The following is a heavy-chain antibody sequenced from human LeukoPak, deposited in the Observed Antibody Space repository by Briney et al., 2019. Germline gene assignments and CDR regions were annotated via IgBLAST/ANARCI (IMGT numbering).Heavy chain of an antibody. CDR1: GITLSNYG. CDR3: ASGTNDDILTGELTADFDY. Sequence: PGGSLRLSCAVSGITLSNYGMSWVRQAPGKGLEWVAGISGSGGSTNYADSVKGRFTISRDNSKNTLYLQMNSLRAEDTAVYCCASGTNDDILTGELTADFDYWGQGTLVTVSS. CDR2: ISGSGGST. J-gene: IGHJ4*02. V-gene: IGHV3-23*01. D-gene: IGHD3-9*01.